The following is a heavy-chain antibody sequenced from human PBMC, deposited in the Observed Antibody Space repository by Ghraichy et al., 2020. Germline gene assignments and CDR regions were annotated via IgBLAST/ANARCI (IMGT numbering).Heavy chain of an antibody. D-gene: IGHD2-2*01. CDR2: ISWNSGSI. CDR3: AKDSVDCSSTSCWLVPTTHTFDY. CDR1: GFTFDDYA. Sequence: GWSLRLSCAASGFTFDDYAMHWVRQAPGKGLEWVSGISWNSGSIGYADSVKGRFTISRDNAKNSLYLQMNSLRAEDTALYYCAKDSVDCSSTSCWLVPTTHTFDYWGQGTLVTVSS. V-gene: IGHV3-9*01. J-gene: IGHJ4*02.